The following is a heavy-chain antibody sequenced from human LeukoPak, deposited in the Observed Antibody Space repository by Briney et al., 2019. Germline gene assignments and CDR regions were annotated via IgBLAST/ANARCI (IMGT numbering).Heavy chain of an antibody. CDR1: GFTFSTTA. D-gene: IGHD2-15*01. CDR2: ISSGGGST. J-gene: IGHJ4*02. CDR3: AKTSGGNY. V-gene: IGHV3-23*01. Sequence: GGSLRLSCAASGFTFSTTAMGWVRQAPGKGLEWVSGISSGGGSTYYADSVKGRFTISRDNSKDTLYLQMNSLRAEDTAVYYCAKTSGGNYWGQGTLVTVSS.